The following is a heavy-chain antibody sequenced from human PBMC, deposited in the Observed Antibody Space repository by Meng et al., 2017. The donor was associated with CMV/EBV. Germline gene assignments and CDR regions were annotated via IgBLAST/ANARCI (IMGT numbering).Heavy chain of an antibody. CDR1: GFSLSTSGVG. Sequence: IPFKESCPTLVKPTQTLTLTCTFSGFSLSTSGVGVGWIRQPPGKALEWLALIYWDDDKRYSPSLKSRLTITKDTSKNQVVLTMTNMDPVDTATYYCAHLDTAKLHFDYWGQGTLVTVSS. CDR2: IYWDDDK. D-gene: IGHD5-18*01. CDR3: AHLDTAKLHFDY. J-gene: IGHJ4*02. V-gene: IGHV2-5*02.